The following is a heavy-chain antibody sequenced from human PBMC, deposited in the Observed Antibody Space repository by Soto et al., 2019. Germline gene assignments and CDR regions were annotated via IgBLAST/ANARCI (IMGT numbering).Heavy chain of an antibody. Sequence: EVQLLESGGGLVQPGGSLRLSCAASGFTFSSYAMSWVRQAPGKGLEWVSAISGSGGSTYYADSVKGRFTISRDNSKNTLYLQMMSLRAEDTAVYYCAKEGNGWYLKVSNWFDPWGQGTLVTVSS. V-gene: IGHV3-23*01. CDR2: ISGSGGST. J-gene: IGHJ5*02. D-gene: IGHD6-19*01. CDR1: GFTFSSYA. CDR3: AKEGNGWYLKVSNWFDP.